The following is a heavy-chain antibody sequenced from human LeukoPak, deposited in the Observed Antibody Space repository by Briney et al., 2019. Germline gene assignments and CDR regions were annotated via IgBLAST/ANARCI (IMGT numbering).Heavy chain of an antibody. J-gene: IGHJ6*03. CDR2: IYTSGST. D-gene: IGHD6-19*01. CDR3: ARDSTEPPLVGAVAGTREYYYYYYMDV. Sequence: SQTLSLTCTVSGGSISSGSYYWSWIRQPAGKGLEWIGRIYTSGSTNYNPSLKSRVTISVDTSKNQFSLKLSSVTAADTAVYYCARDSTEPPLVGAVAGTREYYYYYYMDVWGKGTTVTISS. V-gene: IGHV4-61*02. CDR1: GGSISSGSYY.